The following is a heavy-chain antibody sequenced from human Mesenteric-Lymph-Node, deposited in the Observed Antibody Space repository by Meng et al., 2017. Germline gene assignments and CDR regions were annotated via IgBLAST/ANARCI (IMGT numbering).Heavy chain of an antibody. CDR1: GDSISSSNW. CDR3: ARHVYGDSYGF. V-gene: IGHV4-4*02. CDR2: VRYSGTA. Sequence: VQLQESGPGLVKPSGTLSLTCDVSGDSISSSNWWSWVRQPPGKGLEWIGSVRYSGTAYYNPSLTSRVTISVDTSKNQFSLNLSSLTAADTAVYYCARHVYGDSYGFWGQGTLVTVSS. J-gene: IGHJ4*02. D-gene: IGHD4-17*01.